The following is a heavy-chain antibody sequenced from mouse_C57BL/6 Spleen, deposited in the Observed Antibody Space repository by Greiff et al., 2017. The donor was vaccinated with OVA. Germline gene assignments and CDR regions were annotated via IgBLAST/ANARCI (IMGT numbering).Heavy chain of an antibody. Sequence: VQRVESGAELVKPGASVKMSCKASGYTFTTYPIEWMKQNHGKSLEWIGNFHPYNDDTKYNEKFKGKATLTVEKSSSTVYLELSRLTSDDSAVYYCARERYYGSRSFDYWGQGTTLTVSS. V-gene: IGHV1-47*01. D-gene: IGHD1-1*01. J-gene: IGHJ2*01. CDR3: ARERYYGSRSFDY. CDR1: GYTFTTYP. CDR2: FHPYNDDT.